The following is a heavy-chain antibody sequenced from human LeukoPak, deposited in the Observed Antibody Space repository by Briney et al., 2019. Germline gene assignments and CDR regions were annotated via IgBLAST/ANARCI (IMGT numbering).Heavy chain of an antibody. CDR1: GFTFSSYS. V-gene: IGHV3-21*01. D-gene: IGHD3-3*01. J-gene: IGHJ4*02. CDR2: ISSSSSCI. CDR3: ARRGITIFGVAPLDY. Sequence: GGSLRLSCAASGFTFSSYSMNWVRQAPGKGLEWVSSISSSSSCIYYADSVKGRFTISRDNAKNSLYLQMNSLRAEDTAVYYCARRGITIFGVAPLDYWGQGTLVTVSS.